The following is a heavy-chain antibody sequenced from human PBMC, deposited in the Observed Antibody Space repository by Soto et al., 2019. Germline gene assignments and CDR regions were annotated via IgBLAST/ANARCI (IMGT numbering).Heavy chain of an antibody. J-gene: IGHJ5*02. Sequence: SETLSLTCIVSGGSVYSDGYYWSWIRQPPGKRPEWIGYIFYSGTTQYSPALASRVTISLETSKNQSSLELNSVTAADTAVYYCAFYPDRFGPWGQGTLVTVSS. D-gene: IGHD3-16*02. CDR1: GGSVYSDGYY. V-gene: IGHV4-61*08. CDR3: AFYPDRFGP. CDR2: IFYSGTT.